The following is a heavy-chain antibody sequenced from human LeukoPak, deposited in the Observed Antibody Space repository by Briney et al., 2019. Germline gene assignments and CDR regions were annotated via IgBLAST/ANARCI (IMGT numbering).Heavy chain of an antibody. J-gene: IGHJ4*02. V-gene: IGHV3-23*01. CDR3: AESGPIRYSSSSDHYFDY. D-gene: IGHD6-6*01. CDR2: ISGSGGST. CDR1: GFTFSSYA. Sequence: GGPLRLSCAASGFTFSSYAMSWVRQAPGKGLEWVSAISGSGGSTYYADSVKGRFTISRDNSKNTLYLQMNSLRAEDTAVYYCAESGPIRYSSSSDHYFDYWGQGTLVTVSS.